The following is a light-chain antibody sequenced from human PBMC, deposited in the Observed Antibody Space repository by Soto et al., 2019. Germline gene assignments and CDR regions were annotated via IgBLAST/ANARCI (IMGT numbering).Light chain of an antibody. CDR2: LGS. CDR1: QSLLHSNGYNY. J-gene: IGKJ1*01. Sequence: DIVMTQSPLSLPVTPGEPASISCRSNQSLLHSNGYNYLDWYLQKPGQSPQLLIYLGSNRASGVPDRFSGSGSGTDFTIKISRGEGEDVWVYYCMQALQTPTFGQGTKVDIK. CDR3: MQALQTPT. V-gene: IGKV2-28*01.